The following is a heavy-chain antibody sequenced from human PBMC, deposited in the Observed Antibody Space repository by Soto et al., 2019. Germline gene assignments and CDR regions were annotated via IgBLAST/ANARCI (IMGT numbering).Heavy chain of an antibody. J-gene: IGHJ5*02. V-gene: IGHV4-4*07. CDR3: ARRSHKESWFDP. CDR1: GASLNNSC. CDR2: IHASGNT. Sequence: SETLSRTCIVSGASLNNSCWNWIRQTAGKGLEWIGRIHASGNTNYNPSLKSRATLAVDTSKNQFSLKVRSVTAADTAVYYCARRSHKESWFDPWGQGTLVTVSS.